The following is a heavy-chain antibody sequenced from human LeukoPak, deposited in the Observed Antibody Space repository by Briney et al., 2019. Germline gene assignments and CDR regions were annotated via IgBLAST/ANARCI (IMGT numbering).Heavy chain of an antibody. D-gene: IGHD4-17*01. J-gene: IGHJ3*02. CDR3: ARSGRGTVTTHEAFDI. CDR1: GGSISSSSYY. Sequence: PSETLSLTCTVSGGSISSSSYYWGWIRQPPGKGLEWIGSIYYSGSTYYNPSLKSRVTISVDTSKNQFSLKLSSVTAADTAVYYCARSGRGTVTTHEAFDIWGQGTMVTVSS. V-gene: IGHV4-39*07. CDR2: IYYSGST.